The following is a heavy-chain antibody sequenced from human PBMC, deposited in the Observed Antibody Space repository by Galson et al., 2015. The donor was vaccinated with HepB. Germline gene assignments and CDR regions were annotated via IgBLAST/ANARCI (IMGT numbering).Heavy chain of an antibody. J-gene: IGHJ6*02. CDR2: ISGYNGQT. CDR3: ARDGTSGSLSEHHYYFGLDV. V-gene: IGHV1-18*01. CDR1: GYSFDTYG. D-gene: IGHD1-26*01. Sequence: SVKVSCKASGYSFDTYGLSWVRQARGQGLEWMAWISGYNGQTKYAQNFKGRVSLTIDTSTSIAYMELRSLQSDDTAEYYCARDGTSGSLSEHHYYFGLDVWGQGTTVTVFS.